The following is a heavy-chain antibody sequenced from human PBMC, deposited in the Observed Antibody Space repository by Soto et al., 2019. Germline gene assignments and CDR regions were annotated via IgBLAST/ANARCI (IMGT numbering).Heavy chain of an antibody. CDR2: INHSGST. Sequence: SETLSLTCAVYGGSFSGYYWSWIRQPPGKGLEWIGEINHSGSTNYNPSLKSRVTISVDTSKNQFSLKLSSVTAADTAVYYCARDRNRYYYYMDVWGKGTTVTVSS. J-gene: IGHJ6*03. CDR1: GGSFSGYY. CDR3: ARDRNRYYYYMDV. V-gene: IGHV4-34*01.